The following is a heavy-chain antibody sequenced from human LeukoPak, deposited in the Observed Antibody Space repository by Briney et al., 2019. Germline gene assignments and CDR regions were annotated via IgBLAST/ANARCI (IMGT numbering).Heavy chain of an antibody. CDR3: ARRSWTTGLVPPGVDY. V-gene: IGHV3-53*01. Sequence: GGSLRLSCAASGFTVSSNYMSWVRQAPGKGLEWVSVIYSGGSTHYADSVKGRFTISRDNSKNTLYLQMNSLRAEDTAVYYCARRSWTTGLVPPGVDYWGQGTLVTVSS. D-gene: IGHD4-17*01. J-gene: IGHJ4*02. CDR1: GFTVSSNY. CDR2: IYSGGST.